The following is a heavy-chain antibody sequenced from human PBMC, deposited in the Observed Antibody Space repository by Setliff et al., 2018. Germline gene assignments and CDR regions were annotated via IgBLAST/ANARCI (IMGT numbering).Heavy chain of an antibody. D-gene: IGHD6-6*01. J-gene: IGHJ4*02. CDR1: GDSISSYY. CDR2: IYYSGST. Sequence: SETLSLTCTVSGDSISSYYWSWIRQPPGKGLEWIGYIYYSGSTNYNPSLKSRVTMSVATFENHFSLKLNSLTAADTAVYYCTSTPRGGINITTRAGAFDSWGQGTLVTVSS. CDR3: TSTPRGGINITTRAGAFDS. V-gene: IGHV4-59*01.